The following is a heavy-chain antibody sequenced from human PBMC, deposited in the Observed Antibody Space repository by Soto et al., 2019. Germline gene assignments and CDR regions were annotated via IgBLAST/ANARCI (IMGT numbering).Heavy chain of an antibody. J-gene: IGHJ4*02. V-gene: IGHV3-23*01. CDR3: AKGEDFWSGYYNYFDY. CDR1: GFTFSSYA. Sequence: SLRLSCAASGFTFSSYAMSWVRQAPGKGLEWVSAISGSGGSTYYADSVKGRFTISRDNSKNTLYLQMNSLRAEDTAVYYCAKGEDFWSGYYNYFDYWGQGTLVPVS. D-gene: IGHD3-3*01. CDR2: ISGSGGST.